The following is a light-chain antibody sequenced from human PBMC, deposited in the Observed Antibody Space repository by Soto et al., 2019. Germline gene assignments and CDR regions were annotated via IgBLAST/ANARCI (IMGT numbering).Light chain of an antibody. Sequence: DIQMTQSPSTLSASVGDRVTLTCRASQSISSRLAWYQQRPGKAPKLLIYDASSLESGVPSRFSGSGSGTEFTLTIRSLQPDDFATYYCQQYNSYSWTFGQGTTVEI. V-gene: IGKV1-5*01. CDR3: QQYNSYSWT. CDR2: DAS. CDR1: QSISSR. J-gene: IGKJ1*01.